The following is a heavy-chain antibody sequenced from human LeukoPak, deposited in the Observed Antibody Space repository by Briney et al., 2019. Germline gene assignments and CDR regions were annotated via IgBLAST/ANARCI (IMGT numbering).Heavy chain of an antibody. D-gene: IGHD6-13*01. J-gene: IGHJ4*02. V-gene: IGHV3-7*01. CDR3: ARIGYSSSCFDY. CDR2: IKQDGSEK. CDR1: GFIFNKYW. Sequence: GGSLRLSCAASGFIFNKYWMSWVRQAPGKGLEWVANIKQDGSEKYYADPVKGRFTISRDNAQNSVYLQMNSVRAEDTAVYYCARIGYSSSCFDYWGQGTPVTVFS.